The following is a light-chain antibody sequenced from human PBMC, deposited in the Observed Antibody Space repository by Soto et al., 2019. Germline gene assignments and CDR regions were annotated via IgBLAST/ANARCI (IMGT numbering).Light chain of an antibody. Sequence: QSVLTQPASVSGSPGQSIAISCTGTSSDVGGYNYVSWYQQHPGKAPKLMIYDVSSRPSGVSNRFSGSKSGNTASLTISGLQAEAEADYYCSSYTTSSTEVFGTGTKVTVL. CDR1: SSDVGGYNY. J-gene: IGLJ1*01. CDR2: DVS. V-gene: IGLV2-14*01. CDR3: SSYTTSSTEV.